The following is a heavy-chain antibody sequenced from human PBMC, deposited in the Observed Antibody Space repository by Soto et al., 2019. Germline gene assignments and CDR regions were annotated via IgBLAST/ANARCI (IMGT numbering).Heavy chain of an antibody. J-gene: IGHJ6*02. V-gene: IGHV4-59*01. CDR1: GGSINNYY. CDR2: VSDKGST. CDR3: ARDRDPYGLDV. Sequence: QVQLQESGPGLVMPSETLSLTCTVSGGSINNYYWTWIRQSPGKGLEWIGYVSDKGSTSYNPSLQSRVSISVDTSKNDFSLQLTSVTAADTAMYYFARDRDPYGLDVWGPGTTVTVSS.